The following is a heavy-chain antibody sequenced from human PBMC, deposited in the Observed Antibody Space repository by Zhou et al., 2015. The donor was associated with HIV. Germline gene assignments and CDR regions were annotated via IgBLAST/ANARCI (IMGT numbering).Heavy chain of an antibody. J-gene: IGHJ4*02. V-gene: IGHV1-69*12. D-gene: IGHD3-10*01. CDR3: ARDGQYYYGSGSYYNLDY. CDR1: GGTFSSYA. Sequence: QVQLVQSGAEVKKPGSSVKVSCKASGGTFSSYAISWVRQAPGQGLEWMGGIIPIFGTANYAQKFQGRVTITADESTSTAYMELSSLRSEDTAVYYCARDGQYYYGSGSYYNLDYWGQGTLVTVSS. CDR2: IIPIFGTA.